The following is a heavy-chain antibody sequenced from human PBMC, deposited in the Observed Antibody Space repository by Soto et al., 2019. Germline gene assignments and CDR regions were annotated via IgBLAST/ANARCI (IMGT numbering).Heavy chain of an antibody. Sequence: ASVKVSCKASGYTFTSYDINWVRQATGQGLEWMGWMNPNSGNTGYAQKFQGRVTMTRNTSISTAYMELSSLRSEDTAVYYCARQLEQQTDSAFDIWGQGTMVTVS. CDR2: MNPNSGNT. V-gene: IGHV1-8*01. CDR3: ARQLEQQTDSAFDI. J-gene: IGHJ3*02. CDR1: GYTFTSYD. D-gene: IGHD1-1*01.